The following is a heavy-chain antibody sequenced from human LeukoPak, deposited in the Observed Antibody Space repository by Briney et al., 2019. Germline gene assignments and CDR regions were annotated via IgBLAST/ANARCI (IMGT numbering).Heavy chain of an antibody. J-gene: IGHJ5*02. CDR3: ARDSQGDYDFWSGYYIP. CDR2: IYYSGST. Sequence: SETLSLTCSVSGGSISSSSYYWGWIRQPPGKGLEWIGSIYYSGSTYYNPSLKSRVTISVDTSKNQFSLKLSSVTAADTAVYYCARDSQGDYDFWSGYYIPWGQGTLVTVSS. CDR1: GGSISSSSYY. D-gene: IGHD3-3*01. V-gene: IGHV4-39*07.